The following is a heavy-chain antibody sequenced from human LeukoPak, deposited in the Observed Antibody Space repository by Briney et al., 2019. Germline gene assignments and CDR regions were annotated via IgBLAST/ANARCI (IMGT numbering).Heavy chain of an antibody. CDR1: GGSISSYY. CDR2: IYYSGST. Sequence: PSETLSLTCTVSGGSISSYYWSWIRQPPGKGLEWIGYIYYSGSTNYNPSLKSRVTISVDTSKNQFSLKLSSVTAADTAVYYCARPGGAKWELLDYWGQGTLVTVSS. V-gene: IGHV4-59*01. D-gene: IGHD1-26*01. CDR3: ARPGGAKWELLDY. J-gene: IGHJ4*02.